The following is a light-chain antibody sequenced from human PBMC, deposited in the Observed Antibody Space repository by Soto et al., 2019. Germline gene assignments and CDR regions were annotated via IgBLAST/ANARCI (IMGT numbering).Light chain of an antibody. J-gene: IGKJ5*01. CDR3: QQYYSSIAIT. V-gene: IGKV4-1*01. CDR1: QSLLYSSNNKYF. CDR2: WAS. Sequence: DIVMTQSPDSLAVSLGERATINCKSSQSLLYSSNNKYFLAWYQQKPGQPPKLLFYWASTRQSGVPDRFSGSGSGTDFTLTITSVQAEDVAFYYCQQYYSSIAITFGQGTRLEIK.